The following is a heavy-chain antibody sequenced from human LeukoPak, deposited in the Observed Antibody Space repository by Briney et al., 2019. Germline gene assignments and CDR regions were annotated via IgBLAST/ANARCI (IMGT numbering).Heavy chain of an antibody. CDR2: INPNSGGT. J-gene: IGHJ6*03. Sequence: ASVKVSCKASGYTFTGYYMHWVRQAPGQGLEWMGWINPNSGGTNYAQKFQGRVTMTRDTSISTAYMELSRLRSDDTAVYYCAAGVTHGDYDYYYYYYMDVWGKGTTVTISS. V-gene: IGHV1-2*02. D-gene: IGHD4-17*01. CDR1: GYTFTGYY. CDR3: AAGVTHGDYDYYYYYYMDV.